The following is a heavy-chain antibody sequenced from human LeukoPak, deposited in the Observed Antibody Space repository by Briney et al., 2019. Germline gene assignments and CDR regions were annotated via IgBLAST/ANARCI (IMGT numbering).Heavy chain of an antibody. V-gene: IGHV3-74*01. D-gene: IGHD3-22*01. CDR1: GFTFSSYW. J-gene: IGHJ4*02. CDR2: INSDGSST. CDR3: ARGFGRYYYYDSSGYYYFDY. Sequence: GGSLRLSCAASGFTFSSYWMHWVRQAPGKGLVWVSRINSDGSSTSYADSVKGRFTISRDNAKNTLYLQMNSLRAEDTAVYYCARGFGRYYYYDSSGYYYFDYWGQGTLVTVSS.